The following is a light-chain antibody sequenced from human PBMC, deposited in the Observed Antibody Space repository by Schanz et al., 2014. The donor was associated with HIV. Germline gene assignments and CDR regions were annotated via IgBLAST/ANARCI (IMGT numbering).Light chain of an antibody. Sequence: EIVLTQSPATLSLSPGERATLSCRASQSVSTFIAWYQQKPGHPPRLLIFYASTRATGIPDRFSGSGSGTDFTLTISRLEPEDFAVYYCQQFGALPQSFGQGTRLEIK. CDR2: YAS. CDR3: QQFGALPQS. J-gene: IGKJ2*03. V-gene: IGKV3-11*01. CDR1: QSVSTF.